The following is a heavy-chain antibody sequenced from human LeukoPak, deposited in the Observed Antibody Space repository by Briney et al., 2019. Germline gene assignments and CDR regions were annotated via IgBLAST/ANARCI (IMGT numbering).Heavy chain of an antibody. CDR1: GYSISGDYY. Sequence: PSETLSLTCTVSGYSISGDYYWGWIRQPPGKGLEWIGSIYHSGSTYYNPSLKSRVTISVDTSKNQFSLKLSSVTAADTAVYYCARDLGSGDLPLDAFDIWGQGTMVTVSS. CDR2: IYHSGST. V-gene: IGHV4-38-2*02. J-gene: IGHJ3*02. D-gene: IGHD3-10*02. CDR3: ARDLGSGDLPLDAFDI.